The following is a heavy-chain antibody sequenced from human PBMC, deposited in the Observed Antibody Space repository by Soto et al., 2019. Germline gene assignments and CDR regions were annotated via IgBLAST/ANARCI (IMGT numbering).Heavy chain of an antibody. CDR1: GYTFTSYA. Sequence: ASVKVSCKASGYTFTSYAMHWVRQAPGQRLEWMGWINAGNGNTKYSQKFQGRVTITRDTSASTAYMELSSLRSEDTAVYYCAREGRPYGTVLEPSGQGTLVTVSS. V-gene: IGHV1-3*01. CDR2: INAGNGNT. CDR3: AREGRPYGTVLEP. J-gene: IGHJ5*02. D-gene: IGHD3-3*02.